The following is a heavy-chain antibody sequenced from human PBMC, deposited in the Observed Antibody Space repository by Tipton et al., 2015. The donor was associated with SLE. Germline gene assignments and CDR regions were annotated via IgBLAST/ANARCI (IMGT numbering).Heavy chain of an antibody. Sequence: TLSLTCTVSGGSISRYYWSWIRQPPGEGLEWIGYVYYSGSTNYNPSLKSRVTISVDTSKNQFSLKLSSVTAADTAVYYCARDEYRYDATGYHLLGHFDFWGQGTLVTVSS. CDR1: GGSISRYY. CDR3: ARDEYRYDATGYHLLGHFDF. V-gene: IGHV4-59*12. CDR2: VYYSGST. D-gene: IGHD3-22*01. J-gene: IGHJ4*02.